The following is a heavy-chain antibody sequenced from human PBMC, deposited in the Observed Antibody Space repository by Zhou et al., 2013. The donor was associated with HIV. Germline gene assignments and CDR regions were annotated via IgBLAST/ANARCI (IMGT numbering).Heavy chain of an antibody. Sequence: EVQLIQSGAEVKKPGATMKISCKVSGYTFIDYDMHWIQQAPGKGLEWMGLVDPEDGETKYAEKFQGRIKITADTSRDIAYMELSSLRSEDTAVYYCATPGSNWYVGFDNWGQGTLVTVSS. V-gene: IGHV1-69-2*01. CDR2: VDPEDGET. J-gene: IGHJ4*02. D-gene: IGHD6-13*01. CDR1: GYTFIDYD. CDR3: ATPGSNWYVGFDN.